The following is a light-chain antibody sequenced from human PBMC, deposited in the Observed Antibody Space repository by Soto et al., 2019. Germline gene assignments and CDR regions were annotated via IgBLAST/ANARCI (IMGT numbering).Light chain of an antibody. V-gene: IGKV3-11*01. CDR2: DAS. J-gene: IGKJ3*01. Sequence: EIVLTQSPGTLSLSPGERATLSCRASQGIGDTLAWYQQRPGQAPRLLIYDASNRATGIPARFSGSGSGTDFTLTISSLGPEDFAVYYCQHRNNRPFSFGPGTKVDIK. CDR3: QHRNNRPFS. CDR1: QGIGDT.